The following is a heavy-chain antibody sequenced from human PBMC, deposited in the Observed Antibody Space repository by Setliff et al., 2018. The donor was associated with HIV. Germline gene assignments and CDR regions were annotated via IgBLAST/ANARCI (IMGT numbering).Heavy chain of an antibody. CDR1: SLSMSYNY. CDR2: VHYSGST. D-gene: IGHD3-3*01. Sequence: SETLSLTCTVSSLSMSYNYWTWIRQSPGKGLEWIGYVHYSGSTRYNPSLKSRVTISVDTSKKKFSLKLTSMTATDTAVYYCASEKKAWSVSDSFYEYWGQGVPVTVSS. CDR3: ASEKKAWSVSDSFYEY. V-gene: IGHV4-59*01. J-gene: IGHJ4*02.